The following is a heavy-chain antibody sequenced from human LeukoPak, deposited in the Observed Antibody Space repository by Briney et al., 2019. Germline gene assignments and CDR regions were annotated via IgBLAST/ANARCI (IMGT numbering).Heavy chain of an antibody. D-gene: IGHD1-26*01. CDR2: ISDSGRST. CDR1: GFTFSSYA. Sequence: PGGSLRLSCAASGFTFSSYAMTWVRRAPGKGLEWVSAISDSGRSTYYADSVKGRFTISRDISKSTLYLQMNSLRAEDTALYYCAKGQKWELPLDFWGQGTLVTVSS. CDR3: AKGQKWELPLDF. J-gene: IGHJ4*02. V-gene: IGHV3-23*01.